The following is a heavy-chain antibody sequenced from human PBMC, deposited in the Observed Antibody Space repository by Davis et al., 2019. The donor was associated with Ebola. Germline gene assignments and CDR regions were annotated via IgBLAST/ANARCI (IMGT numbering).Heavy chain of an antibody. CDR3: ARDYFGFYYYGMDV. J-gene: IGHJ6*02. Sequence: GESLKISCAASGFTVSSNYMSWVRQAPGKGLEWVSVFYIGGSTYYADSVRDRFTISRDTSKNTVYLQMNGLRAEDTAVYYCARDYFGFYYYGMDVWGQGTTVTVSS. D-gene: IGHD2/OR15-2a*01. CDR1: GFTVSSNY. V-gene: IGHV3-66*01. CDR2: FYIGGST.